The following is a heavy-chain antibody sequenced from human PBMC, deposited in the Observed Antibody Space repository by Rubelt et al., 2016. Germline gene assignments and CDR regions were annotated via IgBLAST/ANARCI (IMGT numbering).Heavy chain of an antibody. Sequence: QVQLVESGGGVVQPGRSLRLSCAASGFTFSTYAIHWVRQAPGKGLEWVADISHDGSSKYYADSVKGRFTIPRDITKNTLYLQMNSLTVDDTAVYYCARDGVDYWGQGTLVTVSS. CDR3: ARDGVDY. D-gene: IGHD3-16*01. CDR2: ISHDGSSK. J-gene: IGHJ4*02. CDR1: GFTFSTYA. V-gene: IGHV3-30*04.